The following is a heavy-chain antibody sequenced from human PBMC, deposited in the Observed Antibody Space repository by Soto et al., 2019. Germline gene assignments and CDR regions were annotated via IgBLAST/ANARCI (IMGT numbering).Heavy chain of an antibody. D-gene: IGHD2-15*01. CDR3: ARDGSRSGYCSGGSCYSAPDY. CDR2: INAGNGNT. Sequence: ASVKVSCKASGYTFTSYAMHWVRQAPGQRLERMGWINAGNGNTKYSQKFQGRVTITRDTSASTAYMELSSLRSEDTAVYYCARDGSRSGYCSGGSCYSAPDYWGQGTLVTVSS. CDR1: GYTFTSYA. J-gene: IGHJ4*02. V-gene: IGHV1-3*01.